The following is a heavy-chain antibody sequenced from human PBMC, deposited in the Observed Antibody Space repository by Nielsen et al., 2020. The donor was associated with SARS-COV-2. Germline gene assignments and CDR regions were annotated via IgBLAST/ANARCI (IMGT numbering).Heavy chain of an antibody. V-gene: IGHV3-20*01. CDR2: SNCHGGTT. D-gene: IGHD4-17*01. J-gene: IGHJ2*01. CDR1: GFSFGDHG. CDR3: VRADHDYADYVANWYFDL. Sequence: AGSLCLSCAVSGFSFGDHGLSWSRHAPGPGLDLVSDSNCHGGTTSYADSVRGRFTISRDNAKNSLYLQMNSLRAEDTALYHCVRADHDYADYVANWYFDLWGRGTLVTVSS.